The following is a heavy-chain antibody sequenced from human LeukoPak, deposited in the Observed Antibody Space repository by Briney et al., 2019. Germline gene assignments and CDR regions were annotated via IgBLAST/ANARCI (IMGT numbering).Heavy chain of an antibody. D-gene: IGHD3-22*01. J-gene: IGHJ3*02. CDR3: ARIRFYYDTSGSLIDAFDI. Sequence: ASVKVSFKASGYTFTIYGISWVRQAPGQGLEWMGWISSYNGNTKYEQKLQGRATMTTDTSTSTAYMELRSLRSDDTAVYYCARIRFYYDTSGSLIDAFDIWGQGTMVTVSS. CDR1: GYTFTIYG. CDR2: ISSYNGNT. V-gene: IGHV1-18*01.